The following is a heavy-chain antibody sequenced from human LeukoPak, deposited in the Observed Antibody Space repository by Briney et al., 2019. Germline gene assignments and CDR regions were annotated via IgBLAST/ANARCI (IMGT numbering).Heavy chain of an antibody. D-gene: IGHD3-22*01. CDR1: GFIFSTYS. CDR2: ISSSSSTI. Sequence: GGSLRLSCQASGFIFSTYSMNWVRQAPGKGLEWVSYISSSSSTIYYADSVKGRFTISRDNAKNSVYLQMKSLRSEDTAVYYCVREGYYDSSGYLGVFDYWGQGTLVTVSS. CDR3: VREGYYDSSGYLGVFDY. J-gene: IGHJ4*02. V-gene: IGHV3-48*04.